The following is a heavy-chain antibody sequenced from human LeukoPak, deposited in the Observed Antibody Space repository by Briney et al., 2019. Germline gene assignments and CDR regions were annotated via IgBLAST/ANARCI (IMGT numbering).Heavy chain of an antibody. CDR3: ARDPPLFRITMVRGAQGKDAFDI. V-gene: IGHV1-18*04. CDR1: GYTFTGYY. CDR2: ISAYNGNT. J-gene: IGHJ3*02. Sequence: ASVKVSCKASGYTFTGYYIHWVRQAPGQGLEWMGWISAYNGNTNYAQKLQGRVTMTTDTSTSTAYMELRSLRSDDTAVYYCARDPPLFRITMVRGAQGKDAFDIWGQGTMVTVSS. D-gene: IGHD3-10*01.